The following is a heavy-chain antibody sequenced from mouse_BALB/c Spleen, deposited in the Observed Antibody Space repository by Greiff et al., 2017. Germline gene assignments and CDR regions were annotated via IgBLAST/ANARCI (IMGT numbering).Heavy chain of an antibody. V-gene: IGHV5-6*01. CDR1: GFTFSSYG. Sequence: EVKLMESGGDLVKPGGSLKLSCAASGFTFSSYGMSWVRQTPDKRLEWVATISSGGSYTYYPDSVKGRFTISRDNAKNTLYLQMSSLKSEDTAMYYCARQGDYYGYVDWYFDVWGAGTTVTVSS. J-gene: IGHJ1*01. CDR2: ISSGGSYT. D-gene: IGHD1-2*01. CDR3: ARQGDYYGYVDWYFDV.